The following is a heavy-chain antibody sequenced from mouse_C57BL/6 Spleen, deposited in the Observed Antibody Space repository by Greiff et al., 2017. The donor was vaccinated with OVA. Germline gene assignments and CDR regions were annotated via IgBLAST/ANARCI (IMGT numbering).Heavy chain of an antibody. Sequence: EVKLVESGGGLVKPGGSLKLSCAASGFTFSSYTMSWVRQTPEKRLEWVATISGCGGNTYYPDSVKGRFTISRDNAKNTLYLQMSSLRSEDTALYYCARRGDAMDYWGQGTSVTVSS. CDR1: GFTFSSYT. CDR3: ARRGDAMDY. J-gene: IGHJ4*01. CDR2: ISGCGGNT. V-gene: IGHV5-9*01.